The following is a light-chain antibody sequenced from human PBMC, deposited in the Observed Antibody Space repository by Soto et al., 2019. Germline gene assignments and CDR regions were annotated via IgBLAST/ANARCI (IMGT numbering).Light chain of an antibody. CDR1: QSVSNN. CDR2: GAS. Sequence: EIVMTQSPATLSVSPGERATLSCRASQSVSNNLAWYQQKPGQAPSLLIYGASSRATGVPARFSGSGSGTEFTLTISSLQSGDFAVYYCQQHYDWPSTFGQGTKVDIK. J-gene: IGKJ1*01. CDR3: QQHYDWPST. V-gene: IGKV3-15*01.